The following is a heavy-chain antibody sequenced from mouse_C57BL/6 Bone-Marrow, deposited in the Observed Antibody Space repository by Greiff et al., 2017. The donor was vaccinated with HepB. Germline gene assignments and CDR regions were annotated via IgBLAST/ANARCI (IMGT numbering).Heavy chain of an antibody. D-gene: IGHD1-1*01. J-gene: IGHJ1*03. CDR1: GFTFSSYA. Sequence: EVKVVESGEGLVKPGGSLKLSCAASGFTFSSYAMSWVRQTPEKRLEWVAYISSGGDYIYYADTVKGRFTISRDNARNTLYLQMSSLKSEDTAMYYCTRAFYYYGSSFYGYFDVWGTGTTVTVSS. CDR3: TRAFYYYGSSFYGYFDV. V-gene: IGHV5-9-1*02. CDR2: ISSGGDYI.